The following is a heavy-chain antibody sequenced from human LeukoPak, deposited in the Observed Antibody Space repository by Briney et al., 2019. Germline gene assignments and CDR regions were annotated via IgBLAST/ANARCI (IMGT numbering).Heavy chain of an antibody. Sequence: PGGSLRLSCAASGFTFDDYGMTWVRQTPGKGLEWVSGINWNGGSTGYADSVKGRFTISRDNSKNTLYLQMNSLRAEDTAVYYCAKEGWDAYYFDYWGQGTLVTVSS. CDR2: INWNGGST. J-gene: IGHJ4*02. CDR3: AKEGWDAYYFDY. V-gene: IGHV3-20*04. D-gene: IGHD1-26*01. CDR1: GFTFDDYG.